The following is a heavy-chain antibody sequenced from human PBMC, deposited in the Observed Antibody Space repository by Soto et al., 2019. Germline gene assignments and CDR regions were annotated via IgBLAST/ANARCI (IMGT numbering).Heavy chain of an antibody. V-gene: IGHV3-30*03. D-gene: IGHD6-13*01. Sequence: QVQLVESGGGVVQPGRSLTVSCAASGISISTYAMHWVRQAPGKGLEWVAVISQDGSVKYYADSVKGRFTISRDNPKNTLFLQMNSLGADDTDVYYCAGRQQNYYYYGMDVWGQGTTVTVSS. CDR2: ISQDGSVK. J-gene: IGHJ6*02. CDR3: AGRQQNYYYYGMDV. CDR1: GISISTYA.